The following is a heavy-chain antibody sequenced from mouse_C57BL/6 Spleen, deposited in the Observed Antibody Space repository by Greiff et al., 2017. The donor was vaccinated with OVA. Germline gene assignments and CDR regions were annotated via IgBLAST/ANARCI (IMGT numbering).Heavy chain of an antibody. Sequence: QVQLKESGPELVRPGVSVKISCKGSGYTFTDYAMHWVKQSHAKSLEWIGVISTYYGDASYNQKFKDKATMTVDKSSSTAYMELARLTSEDSAVYYCANYDATTRGFAYWGQGTLVTVSA. J-gene: IGHJ3*01. D-gene: IGHD2-3*01. V-gene: IGHV1-67*01. CDR3: ANYDATTRGFAY. CDR1: GYTFTDYA. CDR2: ISTYYGDA.